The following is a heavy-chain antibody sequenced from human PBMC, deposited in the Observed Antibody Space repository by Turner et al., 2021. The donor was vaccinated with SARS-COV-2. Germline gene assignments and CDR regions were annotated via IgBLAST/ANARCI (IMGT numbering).Heavy chain of an antibody. CDR1: GYTFTGYY. V-gene: IGHV1-2*02. D-gene: IGHD1-26*01. Sequence: QVQLVQSGAEVKKPGASVKVSCKASGYTFTGYYMHWVRQAPGQGLEWMGWIHANSGGTNYARKFQGRVTMTRDTSISTAYMELSGLRSDDTAVYYCARDWAGGYNYWGQGTLVTVSS. CDR3: ARDWAGGYNY. J-gene: IGHJ4*02. CDR2: IHANSGGT.